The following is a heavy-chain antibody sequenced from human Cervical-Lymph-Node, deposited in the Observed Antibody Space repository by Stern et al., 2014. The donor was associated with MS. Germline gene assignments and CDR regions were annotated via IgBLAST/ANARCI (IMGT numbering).Heavy chain of an antibody. V-gene: IGHV3-33*01. CDR3: ATSTGADVFDI. J-gene: IGHJ3*02. Sequence: VQLVESGGGVVQPGRSLRLSCAASGFSFSSSVIHWVRQAPGQGLEWVTVVRNDGRNENYAESVRGRFTTSRDTSKNTQYLHMNRLRAEDAAVYFCATSTGADVFDIWGQGTMVIVSS. D-gene: IGHD2-8*02. CDR1: GFSFSSSV. CDR2: VRNDGRNE.